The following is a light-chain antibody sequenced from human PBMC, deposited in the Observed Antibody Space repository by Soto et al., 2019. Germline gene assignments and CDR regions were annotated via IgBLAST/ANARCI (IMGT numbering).Light chain of an antibody. CDR2: GAS. Sequence: EIVMTQSPATLSVSPGEGATLSCRASQSVNTNLAWYQQKPGQAPRLLIYGASTRATGIPARFSGSGSGTECTLTISSLQSEDFAVYYGQQYNNWWTFGQGTKVEIK. CDR1: QSVNTN. J-gene: IGKJ1*01. CDR3: QQYNNWWT. V-gene: IGKV3-15*01.